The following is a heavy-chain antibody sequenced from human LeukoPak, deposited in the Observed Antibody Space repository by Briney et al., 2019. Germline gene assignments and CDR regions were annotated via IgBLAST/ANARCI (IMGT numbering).Heavy chain of an antibody. CDR2: ISSSSSTI. CDR1: GFTFSSYS. Sequence: GGSLRLSCAASGFTFSSYSMNWVRQAPGKGLEWVSYISSSSSTIYYADSVKGRFTISRDNAKNSLYLQMNSLRAEDTAVYYCARDGSSWYSLSNWFDPWGQGTLVTVSS. CDR3: ARDGSSWYSLSNWFDP. V-gene: IGHV3-48*01. D-gene: IGHD6-13*01. J-gene: IGHJ5*02.